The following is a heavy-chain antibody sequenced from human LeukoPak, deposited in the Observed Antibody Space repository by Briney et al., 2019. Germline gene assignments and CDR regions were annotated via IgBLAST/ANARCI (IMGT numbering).Heavy chain of an antibody. D-gene: IGHD2-15*01. CDR3: VIWQVVDATPPYFHH. Sequence: PGGSLRLSCAASGFTFSGYWMHWVRQAPGKGLVWVSRINSDGSSTKYADSVKDRFTISRDNAKNTLYLQMNSLKVDDTAVYYCVIWQVVDATPPYFHHWGRGPWLTVPQ. V-gene: IGHV3-74*03. CDR1: GFTFSGYW. CDR2: INSDGSST. J-gene: IGHJ1*01.